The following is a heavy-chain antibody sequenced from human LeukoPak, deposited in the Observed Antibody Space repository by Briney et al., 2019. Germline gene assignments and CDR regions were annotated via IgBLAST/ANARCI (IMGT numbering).Heavy chain of an antibody. CDR2: IYPGDSDT. J-gene: IGHJ2*01. CDR1: GYSFTSYW. V-gene: IGHV5-51*01. D-gene: IGHD3-10*01. CDR3: ARSFGSGSYYNGNWYFDL. Sequence: GESLKISRKGSGYSFTSYWIGWVRQMPGKGLEWMGIIYPGDSDTRYSPSFQGQVTISADKSISTAYLQWSSLKASDTAMYYCARSFGSGSYYNGNWYFDLWGRGTLVTVSS.